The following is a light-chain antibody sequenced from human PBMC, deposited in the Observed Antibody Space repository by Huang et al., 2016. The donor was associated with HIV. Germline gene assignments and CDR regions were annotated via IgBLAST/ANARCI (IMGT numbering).Light chain of an antibody. V-gene: IGKV1-39*01. Sequence: DIQMTQSPSSLSASVGDRVTITCRASQSISSYLNWYQQKPGKAPMLLIYAASSLQSGVPSRFSGSGSETDFTLTISSLQPEDFATYYCQQSYSIPFTFGPGTKVDIK. CDR1: QSISSY. J-gene: IGKJ3*01. CDR2: AAS. CDR3: QQSYSIPFT.